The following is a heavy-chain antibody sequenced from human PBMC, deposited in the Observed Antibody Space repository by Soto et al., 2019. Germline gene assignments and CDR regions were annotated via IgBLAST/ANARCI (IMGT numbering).Heavy chain of an antibody. CDR1: GGSLSSGGYS. D-gene: IGHD3-22*01. CDR2: IYDYGTT. CDR3: ARGDSNSYSSDWFDP. Sequence: SETLSLTCAVSGGSLSSGGYSWSWIRQPPGKGLEWIGFIYDYGTTFYNPALKSRVTISIDKSKNQFSLEMKSVTAADTAVYYCARGDSNSYSSDWFDPWGHGTLVTVSS. V-gene: IGHV4-30-2*01. J-gene: IGHJ5*02.